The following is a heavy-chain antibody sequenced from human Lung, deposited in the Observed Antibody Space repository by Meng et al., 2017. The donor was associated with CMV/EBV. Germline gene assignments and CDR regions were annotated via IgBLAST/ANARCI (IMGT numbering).Heavy chain of an antibody. CDR3: ARQRPVLDAFDI. V-gene: IGHV4-39*01. CDR1: GGSISSSSYY. D-gene: IGHD3-3*01. Sequence: SETLSLXCTVSGGSISSSSYYWGWIRQPSGKGLEWIGSIYYSGSTYYNPSLKSRVTISVDTSKNQFSLKLSSVTAADTAVYYCARQRPVLDAFDIWGQGXMVXVSS. J-gene: IGHJ3*02. CDR2: IYYSGST.